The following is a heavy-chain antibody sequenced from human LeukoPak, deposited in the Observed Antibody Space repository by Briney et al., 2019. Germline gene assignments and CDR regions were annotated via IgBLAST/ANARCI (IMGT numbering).Heavy chain of an antibody. CDR3: ARGRRHDSSGYPRPYYYMDV. CDR2: IYYRGST. D-gene: IGHD3-22*01. J-gene: IGHJ6*03. CDR1: GASISNSTYY. V-gene: IGHV4-39*07. Sequence: SETLSLTCNVSGASISNSTYYWGWIRQPPGKGLEWIGSIYYRGSTYCKPSLKSRLTISVDTSKNQFSVNLSSVTAADTAVYYCARGRRHDSSGYPRPYYYMDVWGKGTTVTISS.